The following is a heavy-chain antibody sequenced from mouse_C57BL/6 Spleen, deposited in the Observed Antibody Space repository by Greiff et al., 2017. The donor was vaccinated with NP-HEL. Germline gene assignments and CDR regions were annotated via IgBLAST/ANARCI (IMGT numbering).Heavy chain of an antibody. CDR1: GYAFTNYL. J-gene: IGHJ2*01. Sequence: VQLQQSGAELVRPGTSVKVSCKASGYAFTNYLIEWVKQRPGQGLEWIGVINPGSGGTNYNEKFKGKATLTADKSSSTAYMQLSSLTSEDSAVYFCATRRRVDGYPLDYWGQGTTLTVSS. D-gene: IGHD2-3*01. CDR3: ATRRRVDGYPLDY. CDR2: INPGSGGT. V-gene: IGHV1-54*01.